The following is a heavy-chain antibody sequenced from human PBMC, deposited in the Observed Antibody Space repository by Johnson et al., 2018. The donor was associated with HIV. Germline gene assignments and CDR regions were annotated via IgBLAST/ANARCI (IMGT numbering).Heavy chain of an antibody. CDR1: GFTFDDYA. V-gene: IGHV3-43D*03. J-gene: IGHJ3*02. CDR3: AKDMGYTSFGYGFDI. Sequence: VEYGGVVVQPGGSLRLSCAVSGFTFDDYAMHWVRQPPGKGLEWVSLISWDGNSTYYADSVKGRFTISRDNSENSLYLQMNSLRAEDTALYYCAKDMGYTSFGYGFDIWGQGTMVTVSS. CDR2: ISWDGNST. D-gene: IGHD6-13*01.